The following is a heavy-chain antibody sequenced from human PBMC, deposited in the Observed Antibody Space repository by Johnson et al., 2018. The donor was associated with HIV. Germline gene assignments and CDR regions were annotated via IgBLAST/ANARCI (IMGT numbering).Heavy chain of an antibody. CDR1: GFTFSSYG. CDR3: ARGDYYDSSGYPLGAFDI. D-gene: IGHD3-22*01. CDR2: ISYDGSNK. J-gene: IGHJ3*02. V-gene: IGHV3-30*03. Sequence: QVQLVESGGGVVQPGRSLRLSCAASGFTFSSYGMHWVRQAPGKGLEWVAVISYDGSNKYYADSVKGRFTISRDNSKNTLYLQMNSLRAEDTAVYYCARGDYYDSSGYPLGAFDIWGQGTMVTVSS.